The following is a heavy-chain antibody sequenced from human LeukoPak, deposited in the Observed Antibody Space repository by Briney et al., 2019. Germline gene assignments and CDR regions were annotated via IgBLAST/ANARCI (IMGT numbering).Heavy chain of an antibody. Sequence: ASVKVSCKASGYTFTGYYMHWLRQAPGQGLEWMGRINPNSGGTNYAQKFQGRVTMTRDTSISTAYMELSRLRSDDTAVYYCARDLDHYYDSSRHFDYWGQGTLVTVSS. CDR1: GYTFTGYY. J-gene: IGHJ4*02. CDR3: ARDLDHYYDSSRHFDY. D-gene: IGHD3-22*01. V-gene: IGHV1-2*06. CDR2: INPNSGGT.